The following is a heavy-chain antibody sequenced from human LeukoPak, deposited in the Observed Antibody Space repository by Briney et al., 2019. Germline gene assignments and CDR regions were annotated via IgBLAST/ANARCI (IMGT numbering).Heavy chain of an antibody. CDR3: ARDRGRYYDFWSGDDAFDI. V-gene: IGHV1-69*04. CDR2: IIPILGIA. Sequence: SVKVSCKASGGTFSSYAISWVRQAPGQGLEWMGRIIPILGIANYAQKFQGRVTITADESTSTAYKELSSLRSEDTAVYYCARDRGRYYDFWSGDDAFDIWGQGTMVTVSS. D-gene: IGHD3-3*01. CDR1: GGTFSSYA. J-gene: IGHJ3*02.